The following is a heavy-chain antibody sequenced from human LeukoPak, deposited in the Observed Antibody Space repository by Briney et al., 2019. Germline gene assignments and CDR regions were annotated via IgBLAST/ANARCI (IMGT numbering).Heavy chain of an antibody. CDR1: GGTFSSYA. V-gene: IGHV1-69*04. J-gene: IGHJ5*02. Sequence: SVKVSCKASGGTFSSYAISWVRQAPGQGLEWMGRIIPILGIASYAQKFQGRVTITADKSTSTAYMELSSLRPEDTAVYYCARDGYHYYGSGRPFDPWGQGTLVTVSS. D-gene: IGHD3-10*01. CDR2: IIPILGIA. CDR3: ARDGYHYYGSGRPFDP.